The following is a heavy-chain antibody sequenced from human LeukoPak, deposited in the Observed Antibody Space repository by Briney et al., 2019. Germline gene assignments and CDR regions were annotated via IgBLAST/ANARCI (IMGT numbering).Heavy chain of an antibody. J-gene: IGHJ6*02. V-gene: IGHV3-66*01. CDR2: IYSGGST. Sequence: GGSLRLSCAASGFTVSSNYMSWARQAPGKGLEWVSVIYSGGSTYYADSVKGRFTISRDNSKNTLYLQMNSLRAENTAVYYCARASGVGSGWVYYYYGMDVWGQGTTVTVSS. D-gene: IGHD6-19*01. CDR3: ARASGVGSGWVYYYYGMDV. CDR1: GFTVSSNY.